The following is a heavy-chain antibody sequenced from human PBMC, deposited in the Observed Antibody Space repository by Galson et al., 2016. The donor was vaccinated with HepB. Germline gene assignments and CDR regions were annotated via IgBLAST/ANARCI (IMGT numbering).Heavy chain of an antibody. Sequence: SETLSLTCAVSGGSISSTNWWSWVRQPPGKGLEWIGEIYHSGSTNYNPSLKSRVTISVDKSKNQFSLKLSSVTAADTAVYYCARVRLTAAGTFRHFDYWGQGTLVTVSS. CDR3: ARVRLTAAGTFRHFDY. CDR2: IYHSGST. V-gene: IGHV4-4*02. D-gene: IGHD6-13*01. J-gene: IGHJ4*02. CDR1: GGSISSTNW.